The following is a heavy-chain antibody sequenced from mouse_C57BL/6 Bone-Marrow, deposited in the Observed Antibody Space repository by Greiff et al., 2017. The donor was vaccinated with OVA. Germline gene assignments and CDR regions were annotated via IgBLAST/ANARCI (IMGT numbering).Heavy chain of an antibody. CDR3: ARWLLRPFAY. D-gene: IGHD2-3*01. V-gene: IGHV1-72*01. CDR1: GYNFTSYW. CDR2: IDPNSGGT. J-gene: IGHJ3*01. Sequence: QVQLQQPGAELVKPGASVKLSCKASGYNFTSYWMHWVKQRPGRGLEWIGRIDPNSGGTKYNEKFKSKATLTVDKPASTAYMQLSSLTSEDSAVYYCARWLLRPFAYWGQGTLVTVSA.